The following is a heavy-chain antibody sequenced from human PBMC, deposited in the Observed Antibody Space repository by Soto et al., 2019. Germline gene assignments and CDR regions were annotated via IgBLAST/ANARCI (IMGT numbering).Heavy chain of an antibody. D-gene: IGHD1-26*01. CDR3: ARGLRYSGSYNKFAFNY. V-gene: IGHV3-7*05. CDR2: INQEGSEE. CDR1: GFTFSIHW. Sequence: GGSLRLSCVASGFTFSIHWMSWVRQAPGRGLEWVANINQEGSEEYSVDSVKGRFTISRDNAKNSVYLQMNSLRGEDTAVYYCARGLRYSGSYNKFAFNYWGQGVLVTVSS. J-gene: IGHJ4*02.